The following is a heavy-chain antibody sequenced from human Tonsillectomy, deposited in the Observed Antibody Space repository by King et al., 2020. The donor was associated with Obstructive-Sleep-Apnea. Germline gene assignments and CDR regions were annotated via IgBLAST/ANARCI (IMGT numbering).Heavy chain of an antibody. CDR2: ISYDGSNK. J-gene: IGHJ4*02. V-gene: IGHV3-30*04. CDR1: GFTFSSYA. D-gene: IGHD1-1*01. Sequence: VQLVESGGGVVKPGRSLRLSCAASGFTFSSYAMHWVRQAPGKGLEWVAVISYDGSNKYYADSVKGRFTISRDNSKNTLYLQMNSLRAEDTAVYYCASGTFDYWGQGTLVTVSS. CDR3: ASGTFDY.